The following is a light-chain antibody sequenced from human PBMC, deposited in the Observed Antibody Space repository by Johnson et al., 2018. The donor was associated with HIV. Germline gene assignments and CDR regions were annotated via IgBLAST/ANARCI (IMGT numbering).Light chain of an antibody. CDR2: DNN. CDR3: ATWDNSLIAGLNV. V-gene: IGLV1-51*01. CDR1: SSNIGNNY. J-gene: IGLJ1*01. Sequence: QSVLTQPPSVSAAPGQKVTISCSGSSSNIGNNYVSRYQQFPGTAPKLLIYDNNKRPSGIPDRFSGSKSGTSATQAITGLPTGEEADYYCATWDNSLIAGLNVCGTVTKFTVL.